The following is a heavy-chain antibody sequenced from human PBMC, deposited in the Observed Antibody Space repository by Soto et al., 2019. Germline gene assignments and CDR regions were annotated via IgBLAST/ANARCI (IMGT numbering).Heavy chain of an antibody. CDR3: AKARACSGSRPPRAGF. Sequence: EVQLLESGGGLVQPGGSLRLSCAASGFTFNNYAMNWVRQAPGKGLECVAAISDGGDTTSYADAVKGRFTVSRDGSKNTLYLHMSSLRAQHTAVYYCAKARACSGSRPPRAGFWGQGTPGTVSS. V-gene: IGHV3-23*01. D-gene: IGHD3-10*02. J-gene: IGHJ4*02. CDR2: ISDGGDTT. CDR1: GFTFNNYA.